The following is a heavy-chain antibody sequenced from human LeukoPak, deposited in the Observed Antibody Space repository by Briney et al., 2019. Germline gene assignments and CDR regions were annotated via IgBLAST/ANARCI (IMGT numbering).Heavy chain of an antibody. Sequence: PGASLRLSCAASGFTFTSYCMHWVRQAPGQGLEWISRINSDGSSTSYADSVKGRFTISRDNAKNTPYLQMNSLRAEDTAVYYCARSVAVVTATFGYWGQGTLVTVSS. D-gene: IGHD2-15*01. CDR3: ARSVAVVTATFGY. V-gene: IGHV3-74*01. J-gene: IGHJ4*02. CDR2: INSDGSST. CDR1: GFTFTSYC.